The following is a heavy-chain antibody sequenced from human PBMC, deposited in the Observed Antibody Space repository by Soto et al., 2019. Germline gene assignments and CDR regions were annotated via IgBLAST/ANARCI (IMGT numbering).Heavy chain of an antibody. V-gene: IGHV3-53*01. CDR3: ARDQTGIAADGVGG. CDR1: GVTVSSNY. D-gene: IGHD6-13*01. J-gene: IGHJ4*02. Sequence: PGGSLRLSCAASGVTVSSNYMRWVRQAPGKGLEWVSLIYSGGDTHCADSVKGRFTISRDSSRNTLYLEMNSLRAEDTAVYYCARDQTGIAADGVGGWGQGTLVTVSS. CDR2: IYSGGDT.